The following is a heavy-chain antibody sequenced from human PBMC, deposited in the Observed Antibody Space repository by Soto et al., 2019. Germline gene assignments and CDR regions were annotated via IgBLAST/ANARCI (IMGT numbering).Heavy chain of an antibody. CDR1: GYIFTNYW. V-gene: IGHV5-10-1*01. Sequence: PGESLKISCKGSGYIFTNYWITWVRQMPGKGLEWMGRIDASDSHTNYSPSLQGHVTISIDKSINTAYLQWSRLKASDTAMYYCARSRAASGVVAFDPWGQGTLVTVSS. J-gene: IGHJ5*02. D-gene: IGHD6-13*01. CDR2: IDASDSHT. CDR3: ARSRAASGVVAFDP.